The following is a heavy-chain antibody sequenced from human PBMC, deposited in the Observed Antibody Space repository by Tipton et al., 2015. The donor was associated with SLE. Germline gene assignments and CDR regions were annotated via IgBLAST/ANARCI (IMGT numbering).Heavy chain of an antibody. V-gene: IGHV4-38-2*02. Sequence: TLSLTCTVSGGSISSYYWGWIRQPPGRGLEWIGSFHHKGSSYYSPSLGSRVTISGDTSRNQFSLTLSSVTAADTAVYYCAKDSPYDFSTYYKYYMDVWGKGITVTVSS. J-gene: IGHJ6*03. D-gene: IGHD3-3*01. CDR2: FHHKGSS. CDR1: GGSISSYY. CDR3: AKDSPYDFSTYYKYYMDV.